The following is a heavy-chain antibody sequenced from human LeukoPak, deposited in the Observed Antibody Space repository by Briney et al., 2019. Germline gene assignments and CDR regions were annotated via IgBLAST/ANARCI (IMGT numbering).Heavy chain of an antibody. CDR2: IDPKSGGT. CDR1: DCYVIAYY. Sequence: ASVKVSCKSSDCYVIAYYMHWLRPAPGQGLAWMGWIDPKSGGTNYAQKFQDRVTMTRDMYISTAYMELSRLRPDDTPVYCCARDGPSTVIFDYWGQGTLVTVSS. V-gene: IGHV1-2*02. D-gene: IGHD4-17*01. J-gene: IGHJ4*02. CDR3: ARDGPSTVIFDY.